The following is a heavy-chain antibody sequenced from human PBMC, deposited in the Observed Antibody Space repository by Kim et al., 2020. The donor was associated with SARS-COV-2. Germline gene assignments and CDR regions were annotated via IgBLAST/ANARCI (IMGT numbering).Heavy chain of an antibody. D-gene: IGHD1-1*01. J-gene: IGHJ6*02. CDR3: AKANDSFYYYYGMDV. Sequence: DSVKGRFTTSRDNSKNTLYLQMNSLRAEDTAVYYCAKANDSFYYYYGMDVWGQGTTVTVSS. V-gene: IGHV3-23*01.